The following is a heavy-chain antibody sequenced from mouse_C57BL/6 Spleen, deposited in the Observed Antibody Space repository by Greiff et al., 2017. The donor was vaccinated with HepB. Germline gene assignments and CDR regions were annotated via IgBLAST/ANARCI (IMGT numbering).Heavy chain of an antibody. CDR2: ISSGGSYT. CDR3: AGQLRLYYAMDY. CDR1: GFTFSSYG. D-gene: IGHD3-2*02. J-gene: IGHJ4*01. V-gene: IGHV5-6*01. Sequence: EVNVVESGGDLVKPGGSLKLSCAASGFTFSSYGMSWVRQTPDKRLEWVATISSGGSYTYYPDSVKGRFTISRDNAKNTLYLQMSSLKSEDTAMYYCAGQLRLYYAMDYWGQGTSVTVSS.